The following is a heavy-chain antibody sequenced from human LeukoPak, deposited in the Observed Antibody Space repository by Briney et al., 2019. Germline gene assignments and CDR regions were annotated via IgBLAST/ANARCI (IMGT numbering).Heavy chain of an antibody. J-gene: IGHJ4*02. Sequence: GGSLRLSCAASGFTFSNYIMNWVRQAPGKGLVLVSSISTGSRHIYYAASVKGRFTISRDDAKNSLYLQMNSLRAEDTAVYYCAKTRAEMAATPDDYWGQGTLVTVSS. V-gene: IGHV3-21*04. CDR1: GFTFSNYI. D-gene: IGHD5-24*01. CDR2: ISTGSRHI. CDR3: AKTRAEMAATPDDY.